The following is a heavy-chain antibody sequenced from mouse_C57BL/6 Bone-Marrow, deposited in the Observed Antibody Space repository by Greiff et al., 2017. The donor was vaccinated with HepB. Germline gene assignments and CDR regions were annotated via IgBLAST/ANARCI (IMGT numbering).Heavy chain of an antibody. CDR3: ARKGYYGSSYWFAY. CDR1: GYAFSSSW. CDR2: IYPGDGDT. D-gene: IGHD1-1*01. Sequence: QVQLQQSGPELVKPGASVKISCKASGYAFSSSWMNWVKQRPGKGLEWIGRIYPGDGDTNYNGKFKGKATLTADKSSSTAYMQLSSLTSEDSAVYFCARKGYYGSSYWFAYWGQGTLVTVSA. J-gene: IGHJ3*01. V-gene: IGHV1-82*01.